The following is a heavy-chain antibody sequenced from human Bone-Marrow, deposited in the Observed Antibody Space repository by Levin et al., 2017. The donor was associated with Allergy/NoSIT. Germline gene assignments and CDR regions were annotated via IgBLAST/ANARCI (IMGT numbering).Heavy chain of an antibody. CDR3: ARRTWQYYGSSGYPLFDP. D-gene: IGHD3-22*01. CDR1: GFSLSTSGVG. J-gene: IGHJ5*02. V-gene: IGHV2-5*02. Sequence: SGPTLVKPTQTLTLTCTFSGFSLSTSGVGVGWFRQPPGKALEWLALIYWDDAERYSPSLQSRLTIVKDTSKKQVVLTMTNLDPADTATYYCARRTWQYYGSSGYPLFDPWGQGTLVTVSS. CDR2: IYWDDAE.